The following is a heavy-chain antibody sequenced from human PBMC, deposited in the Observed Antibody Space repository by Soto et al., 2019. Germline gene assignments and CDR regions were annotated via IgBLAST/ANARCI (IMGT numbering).Heavy chain of an antibody. J-gene: IGHJ4*02. CDR3: VKGNQLLRYYFDY. CDR1: GFTFSNFA. CDR2: ITSNGDNT. V-gene: IGHV3-64D*06. D-gene: IGHD2-2*01. Sequence: VGSLRLSCAASGFTFSNFAMHWVRQAPGKGLEYVSGITSNGDNTYHADSVKGRFTISRDNSKNTLYLQMSSLRVEDTAVYYCVKGNQLLRYYFDYWGRGALVTVSS.